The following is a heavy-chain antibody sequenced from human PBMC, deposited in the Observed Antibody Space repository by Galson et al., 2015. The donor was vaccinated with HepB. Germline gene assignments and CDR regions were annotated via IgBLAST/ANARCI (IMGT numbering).Heavy chain of an antibody. Sequence: SVKVSCKASGYTFTYRYLHWVRQAPGQALEWMGWITPFNGNTNYAQKFRDRVTITRDRSMSTAYMELSSLRSEDTAMYYCAKDIVGATHDAFDIWGQGTMVTVSS. CDR3: AKDIVGATHDAFDI. CDR1: GYTFTYRY. J-gene: IGHJ3*02. D-gene: IGHD1-26*01. V-gene: IGHV1-45*02. CDR2: ITPFNGNT.